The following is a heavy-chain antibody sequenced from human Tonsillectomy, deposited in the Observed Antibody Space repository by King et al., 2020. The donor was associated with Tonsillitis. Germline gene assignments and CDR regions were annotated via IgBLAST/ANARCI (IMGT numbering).Heavy chain of an antibody. CDR2: ISYDGSNK. D-gene: IGHD1-1*01. V-gene: IGHV3-30-3*01. Sequence: VQLVESGGGVVQPGRSVRLSCAASGFTFSSYAMHWVRQAPGKGLEWVAVISYDGSNKYYADSVKGRFTISRDNSKNTLYLQMNSLRAEDTAVYYCARGDNDYFDYWGQGTLVTVSS. CDR3: ARGDNDYFDY. J-gene: IGHJ4*02. CDR1: GFTFSSYA.